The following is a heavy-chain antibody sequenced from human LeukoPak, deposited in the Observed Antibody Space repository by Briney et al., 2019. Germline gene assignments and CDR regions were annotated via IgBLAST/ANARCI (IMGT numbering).Heavy chain of an antibody. CDR2: ISGSGGST. CDR1: GFTFSSYG. V-gene: IGHV3-23*01. J-gene: IGHJ4*02. CDR3: AKGTAAAGY. Sequence: GGSLRLSCAASGFTFSSYGMHWVRLAPGKGLEWVSAISGSGGSTYYADSVKGRFTISRDNSKNTLYLQMNSLRAEDTAVYYCAKGTAAAGYWGQGTLVTVSS. D-gene: IGHD6-13*01.